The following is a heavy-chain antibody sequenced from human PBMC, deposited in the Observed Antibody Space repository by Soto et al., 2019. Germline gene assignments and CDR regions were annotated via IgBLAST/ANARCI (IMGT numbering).Heavy chain of an antibody. Sequence: GASVEVSCKASGGTFSSYAISWVRQAPGQGLEWMGGIIPIFGTANYAQKFQGRVTITADESTSTAYMELSSLRSEDTAVYYCARDQLGRYNWNYMGAFDIWGQGTMVTVSS. CDR3: ARDQLGRYNWNYMGAFDI. J-gene: IGHJ3*02. CDR2: IIPIFGTA. V-gene: IGHV1-69*13. D-gene: IGHD1-7*01. CDR1: GGTFSSYA.